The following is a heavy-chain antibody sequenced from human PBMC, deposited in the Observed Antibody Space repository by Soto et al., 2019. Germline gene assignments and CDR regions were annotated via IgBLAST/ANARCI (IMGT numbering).Heavy chain of an antibody. V-gene: IGHV4-59*01. D-gene: IGHD3-16*01. CDR2: IDYSGST. CDR3: ASAAYGDY. J-gene: IGHJ4*02. Sequence: SETLSLTCTVSGGSISSSYWSWIRQPPGKGLEWIGYIDYSGSTNYNPSLKSRVTISVDMPENQFSLKLSSVTAADTAVYYCASAAYGDYWGQGTLVTVSS. CDR1: GGSISSSY.